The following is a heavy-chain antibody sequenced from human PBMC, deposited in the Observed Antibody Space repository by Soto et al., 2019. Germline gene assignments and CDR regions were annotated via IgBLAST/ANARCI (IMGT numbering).Heavy chain of an antibody. CDR2: ISGSGGST. D-gene: IGHD3-3*01. Sequence: GGSLRLSCAASGFTFSSYAMSWVRQAPGKGLEWVSAISGSGGSTYYADSVKGRFTISRDNSKNTLYLQMNSRRAEDTAVYYCAKDGTTYYDFWSGYAAGSFYYYYGMDVWGQGTTVTVSS. CDR3: AKDGTTYYDFWSGYAAGSFYYYYGMDV. J-gene: IGHJ6*02. V-gene: IGHV3-23*01. CDR1: GFTFSSYA.